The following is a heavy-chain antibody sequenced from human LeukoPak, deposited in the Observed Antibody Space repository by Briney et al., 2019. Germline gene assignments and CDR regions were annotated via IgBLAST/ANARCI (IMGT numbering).Heavy chain of an antibody. Sequence: SETPSLTCTVSGGSISSYYWSWIRQPPGKGLEWIGYIYYSGSTNYNPSLESRVTISVDTSKNQFSLKLSSVTAADTAVYYCARHSGWLRLLSGAYAFDIWGQGTMVTVSS. J-gene: IGHJ3*02. D-gene: IGHD5-12*01. CDR3: ARHSGWLRLLSGAYAFDI. CDR1: GGSISSYY. CDR2: IYYSGST. V-gene: IGHV4-59*08.